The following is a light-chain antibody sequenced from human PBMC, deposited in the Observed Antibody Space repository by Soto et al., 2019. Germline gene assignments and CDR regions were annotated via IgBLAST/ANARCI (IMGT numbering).Light chain of an antibody. Sequence: EIVLTQSPGTLSLSPGERATLSCRASQSVSSSYLAWYQQKPGQAPRLLIYGASSRATGIPDRFSGSGSGTDFSLTITSLQPEDFATYFCQQYDDLPLTFGGGTKVDIK. CDR3: QQYDDLPLT. CDR2: GAS. V-gene: IGKV3-20*01. J-gene: IGKJ4*01. CDR1: QSVSSSY.